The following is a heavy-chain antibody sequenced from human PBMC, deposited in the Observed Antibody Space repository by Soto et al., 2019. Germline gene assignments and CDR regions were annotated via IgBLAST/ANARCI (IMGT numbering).Heavy chain of an antibody. V-gene: IGHV1-18*01. D-gene: IGHD4-17*01. CDR2: ISAYNGNT. Sequence: ASVKVSCKASGYTFTSYGISWVRQAPGQGGEWMGWISAYNGNTNYAQKLQGRVTMTTDTSTSTAYMELRSLRSDDTAVYYCARAPTVTPDYYYYYMDVWGKGTTVTVSS. CDR3: ARAPTVTPDYYYYYMDV. CDR1: GYTFTSYG. J-gene: IGHJ6*03.